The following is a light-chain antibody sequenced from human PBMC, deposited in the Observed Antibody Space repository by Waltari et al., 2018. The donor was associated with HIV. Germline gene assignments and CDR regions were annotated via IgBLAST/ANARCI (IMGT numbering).Light chain of an antibody. CDR2: CNS. J-gene: IGLJ1*01. CDR3: QSFDNSLGAYV. V-gene: IGLV1-40*01. Sequence: QSVLTQPPSVSGAPGQRVTISCTGSGSNIGANYAVPWYHQLPGSPPQLVIVCNSNRPSWLVDRFSGSKSGSSAALSIIGLQADDEADYYCQSFDNSLGAYVFGTGTKVTVL. CDR1: GSNIGANYA.